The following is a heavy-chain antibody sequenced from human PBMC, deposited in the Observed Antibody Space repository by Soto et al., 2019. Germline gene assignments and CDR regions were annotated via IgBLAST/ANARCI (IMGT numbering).Heavy chain of an antibody. CDR3: ARGQFSYGDYHHERRWFDP. J-gene: IGHJ5*02. Sequence: QLQLQESGSGLVKPSQTLSLTCAVSGGSISSGGYSWSWIRQPPGKGLEWIGYIYHSGSTYYNPSLKSRVTISVDRSKNQFSLKLSSVTAADTAVYYCARGQFSYGDYHHERRWFDPWGQGTLVTVSS. CDR2: IYHSGST. D-gene: IGHD4-17*01. V-gene: IGHV4-30-2*01. CDR1: GGSISSGGYS.